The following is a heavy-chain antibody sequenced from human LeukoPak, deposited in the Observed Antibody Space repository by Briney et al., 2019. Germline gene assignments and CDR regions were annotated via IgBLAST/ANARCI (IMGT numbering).Heavy chain of an antibody. D-gene: IGHD3-16*01. Sequence: ASVKVSCKTSGYVFSGYGITWVRQAPGQGLEWMGWISSYNGNTNYAQKFQGRVTMTTDTSTSTAYMELRSLRSDDTAVYYCARDAGGYADIWGQGTMVTVSS. CDR3: ARDAGGYADI. J-gene: IGHJ3*02. CDR1: GYVFSGYG. CDR2: ISSYNGNT. V-gene: IGHV1-18*01.